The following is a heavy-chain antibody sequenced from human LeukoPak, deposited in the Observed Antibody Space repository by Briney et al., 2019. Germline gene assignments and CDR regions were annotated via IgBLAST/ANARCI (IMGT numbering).Heavy chain of an antibody. J-gene: IGHJ4*02. CDR3: ARVDSSGYPFDY. CDR2: IIPIFGTA. CDR1: GGTFSSYA. V-gene: IGHV1-69*13. D-gene: IGHD3-22*01. Sequence: SVKVSCKASGGTFSSYAISWVRQAPGQGLEWMGGIIPIFGTANYAQKFQGRVTITADESTSTAYMELSSLRSEDTAVYYCARVDSSGYPFDYWGQGTLVTASS.